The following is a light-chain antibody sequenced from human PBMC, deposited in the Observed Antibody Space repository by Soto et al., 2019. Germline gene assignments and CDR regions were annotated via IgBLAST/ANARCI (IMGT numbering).Light chain of an antibody. CDR3: QQYTKTMQT. CDR2: LVS. V-gene: IGKV1-39*01. CDR1: QTISDN. Sequence: DIQMTQSPSSLSASVGDTVTISYRASQTISDNLSWYQQKPGKAPKLLIYLVSSLSSGVPSRFSGSGSGTDFTLTISSLQPEDFAIYYCQQYTKTMQTCGGGTKVNI. J-gene: IGKJ4*02.